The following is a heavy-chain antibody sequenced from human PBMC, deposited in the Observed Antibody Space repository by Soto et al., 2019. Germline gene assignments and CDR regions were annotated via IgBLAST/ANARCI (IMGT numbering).Heavy chain of an antibody. CDR3: AALYYYDSSGYYRDY. V-gene: IGHV1-58*01. Sequence: SVKVSCKASGFTFTSSAVQWVRQARGQRLEWMGWINPNSCGTNYAQKFQERVTFTRDMSTSTAYMELSSLRSEDTAVYYCAALYYYDSSGYYRDYWGQGTLVTVSS. J-gene: IGHJ4*02. CDR1: GFTFTSSA. D-gene: IGHD3-22*01. CDR2: INPNSCGT.